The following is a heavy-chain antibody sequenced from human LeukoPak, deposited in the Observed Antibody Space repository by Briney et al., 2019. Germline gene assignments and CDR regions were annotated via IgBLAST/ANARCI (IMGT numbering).Heavy chain of an antibody. CDR3: ARDPYDSSGYRTLDY. D-gene: IGHD3-22*01. Sequence: GGSLRLSCAASGFTCSSYWISLGRQAPGKGLEWVSNIKQDGSEKYYVDSVKGRFTISRDNAKNSLYLQMNSLRAEDTAVYYCARDPYDSSGYRTLDYWGQGTLVTVSS. J-gene: IGHJ4*02. V-gene: IGHV3-7*03. CDR1: GFTCSSYW. CDR2: IKQDGSEK.